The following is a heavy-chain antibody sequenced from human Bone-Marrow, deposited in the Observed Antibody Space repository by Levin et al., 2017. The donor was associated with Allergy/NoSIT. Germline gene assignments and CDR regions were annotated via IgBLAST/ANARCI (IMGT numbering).Heavy chain of an antibody. V-gene: IGHV4-30-4*01. D-gene: IGHD1-14*01. Sequence: LSQTLSLTCTVSGGSIRSGDYYWTWIRQPPGKGLEWIGYIYNSGSAYYNASLKSRLTISLDTAKNQFSLNLSSVTGADTAVYYCARATTWAPQIDDWGRGTLVTVSS. CDR2: IYNSGSA. J-gene: IGHJ4*02. CDR3: ARATTWAPQIDD. CDR1: GGSIRSGDYY.